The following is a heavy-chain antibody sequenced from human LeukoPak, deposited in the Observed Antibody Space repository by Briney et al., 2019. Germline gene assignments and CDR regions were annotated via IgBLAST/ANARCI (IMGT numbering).Heavy chain of an antibody. D-gene: IGHD3-10*01. CDR2: IIPIFGTA. Sequence: ASVKVSCKASGGTFSSYAISWVRQAPGQGLEWMGGIIPIFGTANYAQKFQGRVTITTDESTSTAYMELISLSSEDTAVYYCARGPYRITMVRGVPGYFDYWGQGTLVTVSS. V-gene: IGHV1-69*05. J-gene: IGHJ4*02. CDR1: GGTFSSYA. CDR3: ARGPYRITMVRGVPGYFDY.